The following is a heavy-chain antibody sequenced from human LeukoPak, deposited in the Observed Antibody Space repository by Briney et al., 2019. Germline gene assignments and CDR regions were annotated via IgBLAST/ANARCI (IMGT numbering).Heavy chain of an antibody. CDR3: ARSTPRELLYFDY. Sequence: GGSLRLSCAASGFTFSSYWMSWVRQAPGKGLEWVSRINSDGSSTSYADSVKGRFTISRDNAKNTLYLQMNSLRAEDTAVYYCARSTPRELLYFDYWGQGTLVTVSS. CDR2: INSDGSST. J-gene: IGHJ4*02. V-gene: IGHV3-74*01. D-gene: IGHD1-26*01. CDR1: GFTFSSYW.